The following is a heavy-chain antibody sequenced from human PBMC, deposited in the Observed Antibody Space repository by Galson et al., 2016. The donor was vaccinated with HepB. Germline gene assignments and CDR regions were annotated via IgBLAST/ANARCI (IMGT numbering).Heavy chain of an antibody. CDR3: ARQYGTYFAY. Sequence: CAISGDSVSSNSAAWHWIRPSPSRGLEWLGRTYYRSKWYNDYTVSVKGRITINPDTSKNQFSLQLNSVTPEDTAVYYCARQYGTYFAYWGRGTLVTVSS. CDR1: GDSVSSNSAA. V-gene: IGHV6-1*01. CDR2: TYYRSKWYN. J-gene: IGHJ4*02. D-gene: IGHD4-17*01.